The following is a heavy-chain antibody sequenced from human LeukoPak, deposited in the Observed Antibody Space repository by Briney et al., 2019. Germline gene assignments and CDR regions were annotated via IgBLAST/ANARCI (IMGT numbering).Heavy chain of an antibody. CDR2: IRYDGSNK. CDR3: APIEMAPTGY. D-gene: IGHD5-24*01. V-gene: IGHV3-30*02. J-gene: IGHJ4*02. CDR1: GFTFSSYG. Sequence: AGGSLRLSCAASGFTFSSYGMHRVRQAPGKGLEWVAFIRYDGSNKYYADSVKGRFTISRDNSKNTLYLQMNSLRAEDTAVYYCAPIEMAPTGYWGQGTLVTVSS.